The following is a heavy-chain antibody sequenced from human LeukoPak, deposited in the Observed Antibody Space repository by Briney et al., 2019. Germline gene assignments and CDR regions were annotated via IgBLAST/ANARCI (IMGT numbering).Heavy chain of an antibody. J-gene: IGHJ3*02. CDR3: ARDGVGAFDI. Sequence: KAGGSLRLSCAASGFTFSSYSMNWVRQAPGKGLEWVSSINSDSSLMYYAESVKGRFTISRDNARNSLYLQMNSLRAEDTAVYYCARDGVGAFDIWGQGTMVTVSS. V-gene: IGHV3-21*01. D-gene: IGHD3-10*01. CDR1: GFTFSSYS. CDR2: INSDSSLM.